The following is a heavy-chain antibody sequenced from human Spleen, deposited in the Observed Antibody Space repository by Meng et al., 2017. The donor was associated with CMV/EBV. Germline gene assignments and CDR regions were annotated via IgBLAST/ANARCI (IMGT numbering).Heavy chain of an antibody. V-gene: IGHV4-34*01. D-gene: IGHD1-14*01. Sequence: LSITCAGYGGSRADYFWSWIRQSPEKGLEWIGDISHSGRTNYNPSLKSRVTISVDTSNNQFFLKVTSVTAADTAVYYCARGRTDFDSWGQGTLVTVSS. CDR2: ISHSGRT. J-gene: IGHJ4*02. CDR1: GGSRADYF. CDR3: ARGRTDFDS.